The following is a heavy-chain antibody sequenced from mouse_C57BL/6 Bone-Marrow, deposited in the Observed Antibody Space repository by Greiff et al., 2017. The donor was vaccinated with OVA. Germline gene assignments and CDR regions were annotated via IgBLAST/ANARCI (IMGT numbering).Heavy chain of an antibody. V-gene: IGHV1-64*01. CDR1: GYTFTSYW. CDR2: IHPNSGST. J-gene: IGHJ2*01. Sequence: QVQLKQPGAELVKPGASVKLSCKASGYTFTSYWMHWVKQRPGQGLEWIGMIHPNSGSTNYNEKFKSKATLTVDKSSSTAYMQLSSMTSEDSAVYYYARLYYLDYWGQGTTLTVSS. CDR3: ARLYYLDY.